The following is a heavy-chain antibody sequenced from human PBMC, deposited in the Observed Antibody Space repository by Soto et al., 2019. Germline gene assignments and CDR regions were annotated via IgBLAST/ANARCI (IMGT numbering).Heavy chain of an antibody. J-gene: IGHJ4*02. V-gene: IGHV3-66*01. Sequence: GGSLRLSCAASGFTVSSKYMTWVRQAPGKGLEWVSLIQSGGTTYYADSVKGRFTISRDTSENTLHLQMNSLRAEDTAVYYCAKDPHIVATVNDYWGQGTLVTVSS. CDR3: AKDPHIVATVNDY. CDR2: IQSGGTT. D-gene: IGHD5-12*01. CDR1: GFTVSSKY.